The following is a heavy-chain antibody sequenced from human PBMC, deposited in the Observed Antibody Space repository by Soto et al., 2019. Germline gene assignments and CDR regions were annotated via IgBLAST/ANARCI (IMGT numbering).Heavy chain of an antibody. D-gene: IGHD3-9*01. CDR2: LNGGGSTT. CDR3: AKGPEYDILTGCDY. V-gene: IGHV3-23*01. J-gene: IGHJ4*02. CDR1: GFTFSLSA. Sequence: EVQLLESGGGFVQPGESLRLSCAASGFTFSLSAMSWVRQAPGRGLDWVSSLNGGGSTTDYADSVKGRFTISRDNSKNTVHLQMTSLRAEDTAVYYCAKGPEYDILTGCDYWGQGALVTVSS.